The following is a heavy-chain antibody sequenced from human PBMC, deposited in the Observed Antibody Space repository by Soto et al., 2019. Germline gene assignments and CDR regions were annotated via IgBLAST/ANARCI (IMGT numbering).Heavy chain of an antibody. V-gene: IGHV3-7*01. CDR1: GFTFSSYW. CDR2: IKQDGSEK. D-gene: IGHD3-10*01. CDR3: ARDSGYYYYYMDV. J-gene: IGHJ6*03. Sequence: ESGGGLVQPGGSLRLSCAASGFTFSSYWMSWVRQAPGKGLEWVANIKQDGSEKYYVDSVKGRFTISRDNAKNSLYLQMNSLRAEDTAVYYCARDSGYYYYYMDVWGKGTTVTVSS.